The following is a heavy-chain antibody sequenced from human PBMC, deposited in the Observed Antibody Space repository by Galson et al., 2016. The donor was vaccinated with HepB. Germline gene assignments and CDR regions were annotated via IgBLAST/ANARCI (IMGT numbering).Heavy chain of an antibody. D-gene: IGHD2-15*01. CDR3: ERDFCSGSSCSPPLSY. Sequence: SVKVSCKASGYTFGNYGISWVRQAPGQGLEWMAWISAYNGNSIPDYAQKFQGRVSMTTDPSTSTAYKELTSLKSDDMAVYYCERDFCSGSSCSPPLSYWGQGTLVTVSS. V-gene: IGHV1-18*03. CDR1: GYTFGNYG. J-gene: IGHJ4*02. CDR2: ISAYNGNSIP.